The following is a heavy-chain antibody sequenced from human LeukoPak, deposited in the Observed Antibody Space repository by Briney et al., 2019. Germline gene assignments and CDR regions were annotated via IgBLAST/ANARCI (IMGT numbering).Heavy chain of an antibody. J-gene: IGHJ4*02. CDR3: ARVQKSGNVLRYFDWLDQVTFDY. V-gene: IGHV4-39*07. CDR2: IYYSGST. CDR1: GGSISSSSYY. Sequence: PSETLSLTCTVSGGSISSSSYYWGWIRQPPGKGLEWIGSIYYSGSTYYNPSLKSRVTISVDTSKNQFSLKLSSVTAADTAVYYCARVQKSGNVLRYFDWLDQVTFDYWGQGTLVTVSS. D-gene: IGHD3-9*01.